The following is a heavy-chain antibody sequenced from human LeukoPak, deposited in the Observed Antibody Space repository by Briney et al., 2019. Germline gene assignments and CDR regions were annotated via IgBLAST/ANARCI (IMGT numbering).Heavy chain of an antibody. CDR2: IYHSGSA. CDR1: GYSISSSNW. D-gene: IGHD3-10*01. Sequence: SETLSLTCTVSGYSISSSNWWTWVRQSPDKGLEWIGEIYHSGSANYNPSFKTRVSISVDKSKRQFSLKLSSVTAADTAVYYCARETYYYGSGSYRFGPWGQGTLVTVSS. J-gene: IGHJ5*02. V-gene: IGHV4-4*02. CDR3: ARETYYYGSGSYRFGP.